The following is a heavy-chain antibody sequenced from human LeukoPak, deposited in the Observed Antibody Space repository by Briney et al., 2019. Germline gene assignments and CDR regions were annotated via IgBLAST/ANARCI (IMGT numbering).Heavy chain of an antibody. D-gene: IGHD3-16*02. CDR1: GGSISSGDYY. V-gene: IGHV4-30-4*01. CDR2: INHSGST. Sequence: SQTLSLTCTVSGGSISSGDYYWSWIRQPPGKGLEWIGEINHSGSTNYNPSLKSRVTISVDTSKNQFSLKLSSVTAADTAVYYCARLVLNTFGGVIAPSMDVWGKGTTVTVSS. CDR3: ARLVLNTFGGVIAPSMDV. J-gene: IGHJ6*04.